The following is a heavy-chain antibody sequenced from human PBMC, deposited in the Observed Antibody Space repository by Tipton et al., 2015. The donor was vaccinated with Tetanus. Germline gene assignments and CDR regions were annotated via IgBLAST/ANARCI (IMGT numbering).Heavy chain of an antibody. Sequence: SLRLSCAASGFTFSSYAMSWVRQAPGKGLEWVSAISGSGGSTYYADSVKGRFTISRDNSKNTLYLQMNSLRAEDTAVYYCAKDHKFGWDYFDYWGQGTLVTVSS. J-gene: IGHJ4*02. D-gene: IGHD3-16*01. CDR2: ISGSGGST. V-gene: IGHV3-23*01. CDR1: GFTFSSYA. CDR3: AKDHKFGWDYFDY.